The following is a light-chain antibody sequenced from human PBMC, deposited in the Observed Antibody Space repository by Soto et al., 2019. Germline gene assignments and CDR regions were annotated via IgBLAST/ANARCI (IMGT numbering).Light chain of an antibody. CDR1: QSSRGL. CDR2: DEY. J-gene: IGKJ5*01. CDR3: QKRHMWPIT. V-gene: IGKV3-11*01. Sequence: EVVLTQSPVTLSLSPVERATLSCRASQSSRGLLAWYQQKPGQAPRLLIYDEYNRATGIPHRFSGSGSGTDLNLTISSLEPEDSAVYYCQKRHMWPITCGQGTRLEIK.